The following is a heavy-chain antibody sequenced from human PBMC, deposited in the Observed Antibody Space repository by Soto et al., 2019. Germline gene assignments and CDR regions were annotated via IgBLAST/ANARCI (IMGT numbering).Heavy chain of an antibody. J-gene: IGHJ5*02. CDR2: IYHSGST. CDR1: GGSISSSNW. V-gene: IGHV4-4*02. Sequence: QVQLQESGPGLVKPSGTLSLTCAVSGGSISSSNWWSWVRQPPGKGLEWIGEIYHSGSTNYNPSRKSRGTISVDKSKNQFSLKLSSVTAADTAVYYCARWARGYGEHNWFDPWGQGTLVTVSS. D-gene: IGHD4-17*01. CDR3: ARWARGYGEHNWFDP.